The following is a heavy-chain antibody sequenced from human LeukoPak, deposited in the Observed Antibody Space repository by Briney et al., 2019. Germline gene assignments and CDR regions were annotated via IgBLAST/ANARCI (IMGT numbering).Heavy chain of an antibody. CDR2: MNPNSGNT. D-gene: IGHD5-24*01. CDR1: GYTFTSYD. CDR3: ARGTRWLQPYYFDY. J-gene: IGHJ4*02. V-gene: IGHV1-8*01. Sequence: ASVKVSCKASGYTFTSYDINWVRQATGQGLEWMGWMNPNSGNTGYAQKFQGRVTMTRDTSISTAYMELSRLRSDDTAVYYCARGTRWLQPYYFDYWGQGTLVTVSS.